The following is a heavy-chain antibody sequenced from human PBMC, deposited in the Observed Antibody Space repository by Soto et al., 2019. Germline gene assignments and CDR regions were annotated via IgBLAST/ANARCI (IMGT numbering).Heavy chain of an antibody. CDR1: GYTFTSYY. Sequence: ASVKVSCKASGYTFTSYYMHWVRQAPGQGLEWMGIINPSGGSTSYAQKFQGRVTMTRDTSTSTVYMELSSLRSEDTAVYYCARWARPDYYDSSGYYPFDYWGQGTLVTVSS. CDR3: ARWARPDYYDSSGYYPFDY. D-gene: IGHD3-22*01. V-gene: IGHV1-46*01. CDR2: INPSGGST. J-gene: IGHJ4*02.